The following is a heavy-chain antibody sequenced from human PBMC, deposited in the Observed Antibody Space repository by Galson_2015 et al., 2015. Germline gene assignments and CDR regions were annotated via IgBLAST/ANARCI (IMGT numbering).Heavy chain of an antibody. J-gene: IGHJ4*02. Sequence: SVKLSCKASGYTFTNYFIQWVRQAPGQGLEWVGAINPSGAATFYAQKLQGRVTMTRDTPTSTVYVELSSLGAEDTAVYYCARELGGSYYFDYWGLGTLVTVSS. CDR1: GYTFTNYF. D-gene: IGHD3-10*01. V-gene: IGHV1-46*04. CDR3: ARELGGSYYFDY. CDR2: INPSGAAT.